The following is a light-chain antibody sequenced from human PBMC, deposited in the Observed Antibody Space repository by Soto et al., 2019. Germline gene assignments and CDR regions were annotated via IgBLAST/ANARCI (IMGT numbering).Light chain of an antibody. CDR1: QSISSW. V-gene: IGKV1-5*01. CDR2: DAS. Sequence: DIQMTQSPSTLSASVGDRVTITCRASQSISSWLAWYQSKPGKAPKLLIYDASTLKSGVPSTFSGSGSGTEFTLTISSLQPDDFATYYCQQYNANFGQGTKVEIK. CDR3: QQYNAN. J-gene: IGKJ1*01.